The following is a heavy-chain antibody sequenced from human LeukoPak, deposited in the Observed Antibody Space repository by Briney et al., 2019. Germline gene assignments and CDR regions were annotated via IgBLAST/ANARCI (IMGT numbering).Heavy chain of an antibody. J-gene: IGHJ4*02. Sequence: KSSETLSLTCTVSGGSISSGGHSWSWIRQPPGKGLEWIGYIYHSGSGSTYYNPSLKSRVTISVDTSKNQFSLKLSSVTAADTAVYYCARGDSQRIDYWGQGTLVTVSS. CDR1: GGSISSGGHS. CDR3: ARGDSQRIDY. D-gene: IGHD3-22*01. V-gene: IGHV4-30-2*05. CDR2: IYHSGSGST.